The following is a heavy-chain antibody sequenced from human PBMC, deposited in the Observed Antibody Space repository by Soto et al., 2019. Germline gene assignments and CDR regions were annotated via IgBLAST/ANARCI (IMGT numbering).Heavy chain of an antibody. CDR1: GYTFTRYY. CDR2: INPRGTTP. Sequence: QVQLVQSGAEVKKPGASVKVSCKASGYTFTRYYMHWVRQAPGQGLEWMGMINPRGTTPDYAQKFQGRVTKTRVTSTSTYCMELSSLRSEDTAVYYCARPQIASHLYSGMDVWGQGIRVSVSS. D-gene: IGHD2-15*01. J-gene: IGHJ6*02. V-gene: IGHV1-46*01. CDR3: ARPQIASHLYSGMDV.